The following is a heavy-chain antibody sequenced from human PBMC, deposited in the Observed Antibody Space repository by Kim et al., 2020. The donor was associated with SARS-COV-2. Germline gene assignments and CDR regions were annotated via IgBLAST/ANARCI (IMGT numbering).Heavy chain of an antibody. CDR1: GFTFSDYY. V-gene: IGHV3-11*05. J-gene: IGHJ4*02. D-gene: IGHD6-19*01. CDR2: ISSSSSYT. CDR3: ARVGAVAAAYFDY. Sequence: GGSLRLSCAASGFTFSDYYMSWIRQAPGKGLEWVSYISSSSSYTYYADSVKGRFTISRDNAKNSLYLQMNSLRAEDTAVYYCARVGAVAAAYFDYWGQGTPVTVSS.